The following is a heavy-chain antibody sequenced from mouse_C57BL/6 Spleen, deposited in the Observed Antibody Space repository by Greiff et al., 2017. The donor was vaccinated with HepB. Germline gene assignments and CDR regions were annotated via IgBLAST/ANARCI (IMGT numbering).Heavy chain of an antibody. V-gene: IGHV1-18*01. Sequence: VQLQQSGPELVKPGASVKIPCKASGYTFTDYNMDWVKQSHGKSLEWIGDINPNNGGTIYNQKFKGKATLTVDKSYSTAYMELRSLTSEDTAVYYCARSRIYYGYGYWYFDVWGTGTTGTVSS. D-gene: IGHD2-2*01. J-gene: IGHJ1*03. CDR2: INPNNGGT. CDR1: GYTFTDYN. CDR3: ARSRIYYGYGYWYFDV.